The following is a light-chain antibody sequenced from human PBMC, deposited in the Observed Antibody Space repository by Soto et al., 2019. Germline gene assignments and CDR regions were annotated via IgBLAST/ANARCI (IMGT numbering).Light chain of an antibody. CDR2: EVS. CDR3: TSYTRSTTPYI. Sequence: QSALTQPASVSGSPGQSITISCTGTSGDVGGYNYVSWYQQHPGKAPKLMIYEVSNRPSGVSNRFSGSKSGNTASLTISGLQAEDEADYYCTSYTRSTTPYIYGTGTQVTVL. CDR1: SGDVGGYNY. V-gene: IGLV2-14*01. J-gene: IGLJ1*01.